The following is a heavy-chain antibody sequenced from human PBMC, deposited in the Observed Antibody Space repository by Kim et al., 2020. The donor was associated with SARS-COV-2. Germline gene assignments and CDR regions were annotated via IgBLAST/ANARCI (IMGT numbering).Heavy chain of an antibody. CDR3: AREVVVPAGRAFDI. D-gene: IGHD2-15*01. V-gene: IGHV4-31*03. J-gene: IGHJ3*02. Sequence: SETLSLTCTVSGGSISSGGYYWSWIRQHPGKGLEWIGYIYYSGSTYYNPSLKSRVTISVDTSKNQFSLKLSSVTVADTAVYYCAREVVVPAGRAFDIWGQGTMVTVSS. CDR2: IYYSGST. CDR1: GGSISSGGYY.